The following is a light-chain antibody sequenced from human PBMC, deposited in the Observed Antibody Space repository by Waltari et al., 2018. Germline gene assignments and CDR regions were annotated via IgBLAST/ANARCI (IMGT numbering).Light chain of an antibody. CDR1: SSDVGGYNY. Sequence: QSALTQPASVSGSPGQPITISSTGTSSDVGGYNYVTWYQQHPGKAPKLMIYEVSNRPSGVSNRFSGSKSGNTASLTISGLQAEDEADYYCSSYTSSSTGVFGGGTKLTVL. CDR2: EVS. V-gene: IGLV2-14*01. J-gene: IGLJ2*01. CDR3: SSYTSSSTGV.